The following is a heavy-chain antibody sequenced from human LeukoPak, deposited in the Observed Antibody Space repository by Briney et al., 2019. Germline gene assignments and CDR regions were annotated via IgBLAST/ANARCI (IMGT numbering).Heavy chain of an antibody. V-gene: IGHV3-23*01. CDR3: ARRVADHFDY. CDR1: GFTFSNYA. CDR2: IGGGGEST. D-gene: IGHD2-21*01. J-gene: IGHJ4*02. Sequence: PGGSLRLSCAASGFTFSNYAMAWVRQARGKGLEWVSVIGGGGESTYYADSVKGRFTISRDNSKNTLYLQMNSLRAEDTAVYYRARRVADHFDYCGQGTLLTVSS.